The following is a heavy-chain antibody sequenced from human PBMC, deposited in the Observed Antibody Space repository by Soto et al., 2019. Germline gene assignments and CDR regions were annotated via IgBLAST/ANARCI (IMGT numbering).Heavy chain of an antibody. Sequence: EGSLSLPCAASGFTFSSRAMRWVRQAPGKGLEWVSDIIDSGGSTYYADSVKGRFTISRDNSKSTLYLQMNSLRAEDTALYYCAKGRSYYYYSGVDVCGEGTTVTVS. CDR3: AKGRSYYYYSGVDV. J-gene: IGHJ6*02. CDR2: IIDSGGST. CDR1: GFTFSSRA. V-gene: IGHV3-23*01.